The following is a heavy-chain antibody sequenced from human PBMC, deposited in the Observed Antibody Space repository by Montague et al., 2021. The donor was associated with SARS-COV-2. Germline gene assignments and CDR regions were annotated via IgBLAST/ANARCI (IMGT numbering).Heavy chain of an antibody. CDR1: GFIFSSYE. Sequence: SLRLSCAASGFIFSSYEMNWVRQAPGKGLEWVSYISNSGDTKYYADSVKGRFTISRDNAKSSLYLQMSSLRAEDTAVYYCARAGEDYYYDSSGFLYWGQGTLVTVSS. V-gene: IGHV3-48*03. D-gene: IGHD3-22*01. J-gene: IGHJ4*02. CDR2: ISNSGDTK. CDR3: ARAGEDYYYDSSGFLY.